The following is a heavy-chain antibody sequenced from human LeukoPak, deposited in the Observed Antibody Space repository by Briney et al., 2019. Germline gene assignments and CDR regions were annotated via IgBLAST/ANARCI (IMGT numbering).Heavy chain of an antibody. CDR3: ASSRKSTGSGSYYNSIDY. CDR1: GGSISSYY. V-gene: IGHV4-59*01. Sequence: PSETLSLTCTVSGGSISSYYWSWIRQPPGKGLEWIGYIYYSGSTNYNPSLKSRVTISVDTSKNQFSLKLSSVTAADTAVYYCASSRKSTGSGSYYNSIDYWGQGTLVTVSS. J-gene: IGHJ4*02. CDR2: IYYSGST. D-gene: IGHD3-10*01.